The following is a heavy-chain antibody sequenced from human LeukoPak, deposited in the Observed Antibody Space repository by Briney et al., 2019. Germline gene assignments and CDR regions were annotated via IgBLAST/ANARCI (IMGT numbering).Heavy chain of an antibody. CDR1: GFTFSSYG. D-gene: IGHD3-22*01. CDR2: ISYDGSNK. J-gene: IGHJ4*02. CDR3: AKAWYYYDSGNFDY. Sequence: PGRSLRLSCAASGFTFSSYGMHWVRQAPGKGLEWVAVISYDGSNKYYADSVKGRFTISRDNSKNTLYLQMNSLRAEDTAVYYCAKAWYYYDSGNFDYWGQGTLVTVSS. V-gene: IGHV3-30*18.